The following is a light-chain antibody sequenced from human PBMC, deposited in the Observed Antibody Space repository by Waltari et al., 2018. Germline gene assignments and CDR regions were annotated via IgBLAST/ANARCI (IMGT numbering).Light chain of an antibody. CDR2: GAS. V-gene: IGKV3-15*01. CDR1: QSVSSN. Sequence: EIVMTQSPATLSVSPGETATLSCRASQSVSSNFAWYQPKPGQGPRLLTFGASTRATAIPPRFSGSGSGTEFTLTISGLHSEDFAVYYCQQYNDWVTFGQGTRLDIK. J-gene: IGKJ5*01. CDR3: QQYNDWVT.